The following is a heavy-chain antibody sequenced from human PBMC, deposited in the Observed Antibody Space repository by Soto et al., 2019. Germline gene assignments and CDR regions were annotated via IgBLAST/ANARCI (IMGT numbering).Heavy chain of an antibody. Sequence: QVQLVESGGGVVQPGRSLRLSCAASGFTFRSYGMHWVRQAPGRGLEWVAVVSYDGSSKYYADSVKGRFTISTDDSKTTLSLKMNSLRTKDTAVYYCAKDAHHNGGRDYVPWVLWGQGTMGTVSS. D-gene: IGHD3-10*01. CDR1: GFTFRSYG. CDR2: VSYDGSSK. V-gene: IGHV3-30*18. J-gene: IGHJ3*01. CDR3: AKDAHHNGGRDYVPWVL.